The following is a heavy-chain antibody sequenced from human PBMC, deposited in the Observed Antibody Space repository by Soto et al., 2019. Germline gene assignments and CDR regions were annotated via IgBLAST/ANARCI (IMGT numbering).Heavy chain of an antibody. CDR3: ARENIVARSSAFDI. J-gene: IGHJ3*02. CDR1: GGSISSYY. CDR2: IYYSGST. Sequence: SETLSLTCTVSGGSISSYYWSWIRQPPGKGLEWIGYIYYSGSTNYNPSLKSRVTISVDTSKNQFSLKLSSVTAADTAVYYCARENIVARSSAFDIWGQGTMVTVSS. D-gene: IGHD5-12*01. V-gene: IGHV4-59*01.